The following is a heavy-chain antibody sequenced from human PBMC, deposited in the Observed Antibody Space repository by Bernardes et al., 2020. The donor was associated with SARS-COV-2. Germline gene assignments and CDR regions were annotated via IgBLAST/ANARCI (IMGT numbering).Heavy chain of an antibody. CDR2: VYSGGST. V-gene: IGHV3-66*01. D-gene: IGHD4-17*01. CDR3: AREGQLGDADFDY. Sequence: GGSLRLSCAASGFTVSSDSMNWVRQAPGKGLEWVSGVYSGGSTYYADSVKGRFTISRDTSENTLYLQMDSLRIEDMAVYYCAREGQLGDADFDYWGQGTRVTVS. J-gene: IGHJ4*02. CDR1: GFTVSSDS.